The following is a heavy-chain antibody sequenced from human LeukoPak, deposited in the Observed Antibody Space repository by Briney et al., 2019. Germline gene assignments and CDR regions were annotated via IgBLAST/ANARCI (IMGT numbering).Heavy chain of an antibody. CDR2: IYTSGST. Sequence: SETLSLTCTVSGGSISSGSYYWSWIRQPAGKGLEWIGRIYTSGSTNYNPSLKSRVTISVDTSKNQFSLKPSSVTAADTAVYYCASAYPGSYFDYWGQGTLVTVSS. V-gene: IGHV4-61*02. CDR3: ASAYPGSYFDY. D-gene: IGHD1-26*01. CDR1: GGSISSGSYY. J-gene: IGHJ4*02.